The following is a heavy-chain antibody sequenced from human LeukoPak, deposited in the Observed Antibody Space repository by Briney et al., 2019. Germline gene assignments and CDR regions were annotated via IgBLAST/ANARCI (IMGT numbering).Heavy chain of an antibody. J-gene: IGHJ4*02. CDR2: ITDSGGST. Sequence: GGSLRLSCAASGFTFSSYAMSWVRQAPGKGLEWVSSITDSGGSTYYADSVKGRFTISRDNSKNTLYLQMNSLRAEDTAVYYCASLVTATGFDYWGQGTLVTVSS. D-gene: IGHD2-21*02. CDR3: ASLVTATGFDY. V-gene: IGHV3-23*01. CDR1: GFTFSSYA.